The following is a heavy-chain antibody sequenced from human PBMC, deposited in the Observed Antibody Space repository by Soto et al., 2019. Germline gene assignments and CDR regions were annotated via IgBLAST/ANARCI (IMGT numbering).Heavy chain of an antibody. CDR1: GGTFNNYP. D-gene: IGHD5-12*01. CDR3: ARGRGYSGDDHYYCFDMDV. V-gene: IGHV1-69*01. CDR2: SIPIFGTA. J-gene: IGHJ6*02. Sequence: QVQLVQSGAEVKKPGSSVKVSCKASGGTFNNYPITWVRQAPGEGLEWMGGSIPIFGTANYAQKFQGRVTIRVDESTSSAYMELSSLRSEATAVYYCARGRGYSGDDHYYCFDMDVWGQGTTVTVSS.